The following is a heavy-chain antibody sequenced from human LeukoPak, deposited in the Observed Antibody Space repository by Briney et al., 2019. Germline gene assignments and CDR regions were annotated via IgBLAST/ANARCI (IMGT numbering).Heavy chain of an antibody. CDR3: ARGGIQLWFLVDY. J-gene: IGHJ4*02. CDR2: INPNSGGT. V-gene: IGHV1-2*02. Sequence: ASVKVSCKASGYTFTGYFMHWVGQAPGQGLEWMGWINPNSGGTNYAQKFQGRVTMTRDTSISTAYMELSSLRSDDTAVYYCARGGIQLWFLVDYWGQGTLVTVSS. D-gene: IGHD5-18*01. CDR1: GYTFTGYF.